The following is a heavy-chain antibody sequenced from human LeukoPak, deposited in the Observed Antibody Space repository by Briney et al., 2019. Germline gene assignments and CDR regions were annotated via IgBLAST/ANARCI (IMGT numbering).Heavy chain of an antibody. D-gene: IGHD1-26*01. Sequence: SETLSLTCTVSGGSISSYYWSWIRQPPGKGLEWIGYIYYSGSTNYNPSLKSRVTISVDTSKNQFSLKLSSVTAADTAVYYCATTLWAWEGHYYYMDVWGKGTTVTVSS. CDR1: GGSISSYY. CDR3: ATTLWAWEGHYYYMDV. V-gene: IGHV4-59*01. CDR2: IYYSGST. J-gene: IGHJ6*03.